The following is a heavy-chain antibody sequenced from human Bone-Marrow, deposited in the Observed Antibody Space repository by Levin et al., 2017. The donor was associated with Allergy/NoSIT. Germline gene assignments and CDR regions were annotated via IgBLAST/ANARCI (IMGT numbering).Heavy chain of an antibody. CDR2: IYWDDDL. D-gene: IGHD5-18*01. Sequence: SGPTLVKPTQTLTLTCTFSGFSLSTSGVGVSWIRQPPGKALEWLALIYWDDDLRYSPSLKRRLTITKDTARNQVGRTMTNMDAEDTATYFCANSQSRSPGRPGYTDGPLDFGGRGSMVVVSS. CDR3: ANSQSRSPGRPGYTDGPLDF. J-gene: IGHJ4*01. CDR1: GFSLSTSGVG. V-gene: IGHV2-5*02.